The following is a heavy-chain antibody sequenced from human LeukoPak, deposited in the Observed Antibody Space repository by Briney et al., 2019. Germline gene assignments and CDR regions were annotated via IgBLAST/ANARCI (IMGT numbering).Heavy chain of an antibody. CDR1: GFTFSNYA. V-gene: IGHV3-23*01. CDR2: ISGSGVST. J-gene: IGHJ5*02. CDR3: MTASRSSSWPPPT. D-gene: IGHD6-13*01. Sequence: GGSLRLSCAASGFTFSNYAMSWVRQAPGKGLEWVSAISGSGVSTYYADSVKGRFTISRDNAKNSLYLQMNSLRAEDTAVYYCMTASRSSSWPPPTWGQGTLVTVSS.